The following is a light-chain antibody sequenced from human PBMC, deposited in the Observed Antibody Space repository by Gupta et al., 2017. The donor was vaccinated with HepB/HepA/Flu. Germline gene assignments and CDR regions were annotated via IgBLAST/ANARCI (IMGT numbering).Light chain of an antibody. J-gene: IGKJ3*01. CDR2: DAS. V-gene: IGKV1-33*01. CDR3: QQYENLPWGVT. Sequence: DIQMTQSPSSLSASVGDRVTITCQASQDISNYLNWYQQKPGKAPKLLIYDASNLETGVPSRFSVSGSGTDFTFTISSLQPEDIATYYCQQYENLPWGVTFGPGTKVEIK. CDR1: QDISNY.